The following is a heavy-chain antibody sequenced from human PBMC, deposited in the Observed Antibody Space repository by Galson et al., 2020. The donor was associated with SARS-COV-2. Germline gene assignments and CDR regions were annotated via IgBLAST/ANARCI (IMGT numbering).Heavy chain of an antibody. J-gene: IGHJ6*02. D-gene: IGHD2-21*01. V-gene: IGHV3-48*04. CDR2: ITSISSTI. Sequence: GGSLRLSCAASGFSFSNFDMNWVRQAPGKGLEWIAHITSISSTIYYAASVKGRFTISRDNAKNSLYLQMNSLRAEDTAIYYCARGNGAYCGGDCYWDNSYYYGMDVWGQGTTVTVSS. CDR1: GFSFSNFD. CDR3: ARGNGAYCGGDCYWDNSYYYGMDV.